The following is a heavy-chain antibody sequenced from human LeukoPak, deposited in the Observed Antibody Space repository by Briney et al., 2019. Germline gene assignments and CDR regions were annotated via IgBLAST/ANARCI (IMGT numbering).Heavy chain of an antibody. J-gene: IGHJ5*02. CDR1: GFTFSSYS. CDR2: INHSGST. V-gene: IGHV4-34*01. D-gene: IGHD2-2*01. Sequence: GSLRLSCAASGFTFSSYSMNWVRQPPGKGLEWIGEINHSGSTNYNPSLKSRVTISVDTSKNQFSLKLSSVTAADTAVYYCARGDIVVVPAAIFNWFDPWGQGTLVTVSS. CDR3: ARGDIVVVPAAIFNWFDP.